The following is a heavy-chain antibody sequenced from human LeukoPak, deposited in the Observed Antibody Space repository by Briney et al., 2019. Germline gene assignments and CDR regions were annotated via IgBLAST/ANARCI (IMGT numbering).Heavy chain of an antibody. D-gene: IGHD6-6*01. V-gene: IGHV1-18*01. J-gene: IGHJ4*02. Sequence: ASVKVSCKASGYAFTSYGVSWVRQAPGQGLEWMGWISAYNGNTNYAQKLQGRVTMTTDTSTSTAYMELRSLRSDDTAVYYCARDSVDSSSSLIDYWGQGTLVTVSS. CDR1: GYAFTSYG. CDR3: ARDSVDSSSSLIDY. CDR2: ISAYNGNT.